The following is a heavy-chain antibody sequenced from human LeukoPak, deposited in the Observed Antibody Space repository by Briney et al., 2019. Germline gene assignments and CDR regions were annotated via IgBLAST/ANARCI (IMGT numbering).Heavy chain of an antibody. D-gene: IGHD3-22*01. CDR3: AKDTAREGTSGYYSVFDY. V-gene: IGHV3-23*01. J-gene: IGHJ4*02. CDR2: ISGSGGST. CDR1: GFTFSSYG. Sequence: PGRSLRLSCAASGFTFSSYGMHWVRQAPGKGLEWVSAISGSGGSTYYADSVKGRFTISRDNSKNTLYLQMNSLRAEDTAVYYCAKDTAREGTSGYYSVFDYWGQGTLVTVSS.